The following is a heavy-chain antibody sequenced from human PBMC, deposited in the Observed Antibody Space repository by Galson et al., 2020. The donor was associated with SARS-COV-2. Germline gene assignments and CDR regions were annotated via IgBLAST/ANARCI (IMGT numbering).Heavy chain of an antibody. D-gene: IGHD6-13*01. V-gene: IGHV4-4*07. Sequence: SETLSLTCTVSGGSISSYYWSWIWQPAGKGLEWIGRIYTSGSTNYNPSLKSRVTMSVDTSKNQFSLKLSSVTAADTAVYYCAGAIAAAGSSLYYYYGMDVWGQGTTVTVSS. J-gene: IGHJ6*02. CDR2: IYTSGST. CDR3: AGAIAAAGSSLYYYYGMDV. CDR1: GGSISSYY.